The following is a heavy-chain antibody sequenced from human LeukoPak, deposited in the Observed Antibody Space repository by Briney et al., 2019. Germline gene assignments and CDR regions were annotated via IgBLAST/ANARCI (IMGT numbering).Heavy chain of an antibody. D-gene: IGHD3-22*01. Sequence: PGGSLRLSCAASGFTFSSYAMTWVRQAPGKGLEWVAVISYDGSNKYYADSVKGRFTISRDNSKNTLYLQMNSLRAEDTAVYYCARDRAGYYDSSGATDYWGQGTLVTVSS. CDR3: ARDRAGYYDSSGATDY. V-gene: IGHV3-30-3*01. J-gene: IGHJ4*02. CDR2: ISYDGSNK. CDR1: GFTFSSYA.